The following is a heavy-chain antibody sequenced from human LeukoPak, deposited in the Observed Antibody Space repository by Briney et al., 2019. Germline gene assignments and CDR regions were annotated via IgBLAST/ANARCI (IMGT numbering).Heavy chain of an antibody. Sequence: GGSLRLSCAASGFTFSIYAMSWVRQATGKGLQWVSSITSRGESTWYVDSVKGRFTITRDNSENTLYLQMHSLRAEDTAVYYCARDRPNYYGSDGHYYRRDGDYWGRGTLVSVSS. D-gene: IGHD3-22*01. CDR1: GFTFSIYA. V-gene: IGHV3-23*01. J-gene: IGHJ4*02. CDR3: ARDRPNYYGSDGHYYRRDGDY. CDR2: ITSRGEST.